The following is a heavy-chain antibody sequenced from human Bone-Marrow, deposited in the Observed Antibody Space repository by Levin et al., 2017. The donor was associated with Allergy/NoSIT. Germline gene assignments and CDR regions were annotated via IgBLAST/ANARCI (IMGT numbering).Heavy chain of an antibody. V-gene: IGHV3-23*01. CDR1: GFTFSSSA. Sequence: GESLKISCAASGFTFSSSAMTWVRQAPGKGLEWVSGISGSGSGTYYADSVKGRFTISRDNSKNTLYLQMNSLRAEDTAVYYCAKRNYYFDYWGQGTLVTVSS. CDR3: AKRNYYFDY. J-gene: IGHJ4*02. CDR2: ISGSGSGT.